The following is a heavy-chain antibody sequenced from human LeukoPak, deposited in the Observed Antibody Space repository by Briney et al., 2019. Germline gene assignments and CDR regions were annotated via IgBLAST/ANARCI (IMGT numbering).Heavy chain of an antibody. D-gene: IGHD3-22*01. V-gene: IGHV3-23*01. CDR3: AKRGVVIRVILVGFHKEANYFDS. J-gene: IGHJ4*02. Sequence: GGSLRLSCAVSGITLSNYGMSWVRQAPGKGLEWVAGISDSGGRTKYAYSVKGRFTISRDNPKNTLYLQMNSLRPEDTAVYFCAKRGVVIRVILVGFHKEANYFDSWGQGVLVTVSS. CDR2: ISDSGGRT. CDR1: GITLSNYG.